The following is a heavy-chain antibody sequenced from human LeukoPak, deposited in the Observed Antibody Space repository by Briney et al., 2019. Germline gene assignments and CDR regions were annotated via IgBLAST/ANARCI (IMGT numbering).Heavy chain of an antibody. CDR1: GFTFDDYA. Sequence: PGGSLRLSCAASGFTFDDYAMHWVRQAPGKGLEWVSGISWNSGRIGYADSVKGRFTISRVNAKNSLYLQMNSLRAEDMALYYCAKGSYDSSGYYNFDYWGQGTLVTVSS. V-gene: IGHV3-9*03. J-gene: IGHJ4*02. D-gene: IGHD3-22*01. CDR3: AKGSYDSSGYYNFDY. CDR2: ISWNSGRI.